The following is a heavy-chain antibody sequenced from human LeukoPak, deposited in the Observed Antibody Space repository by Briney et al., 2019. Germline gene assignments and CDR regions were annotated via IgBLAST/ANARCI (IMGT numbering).Heavy chain of an antibody. Sequence: GGSLRLSCAASGFTFSTYSMNWVRRAPGKGLEWVSSITSPVGRMYYADSLKGRITISRDSARSTLYLQMNSLRAEDTAVYYCATDGRSSGWYGFDYWGQGILVTVSS. CDR1: GFTFSTYS. CDR2: ITSPVGRM. D-gene: IGHD6-19*01. J-gene: IGHJ4*02. CDR3: ATDGRSSGWYGFDY. V-gene: IGHV3-21*01.